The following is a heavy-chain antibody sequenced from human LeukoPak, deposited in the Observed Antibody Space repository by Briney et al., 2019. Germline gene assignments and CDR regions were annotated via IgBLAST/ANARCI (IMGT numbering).Heavy chain of an antibody. CDR3: ARAQAGYSYGLDAGCMDV. CDR1: GDSVSSNSAA. Sequence: SQTLSLTFAISGDSVSSNSAAWNWIRQSPSRGLEWLGRTYYRSKWYNDYAVSVKSRITITPDTSKNQFSLQLNSVTPEDTAVYYCARAQAGYSYGLDAGCMDVWGQGTTVTVSS. J-gene: IGHJ6*02. V-gene: IGHV6-1*01. D-gene: IGHD5-18*01. CDR2: TYYRSKWYN.